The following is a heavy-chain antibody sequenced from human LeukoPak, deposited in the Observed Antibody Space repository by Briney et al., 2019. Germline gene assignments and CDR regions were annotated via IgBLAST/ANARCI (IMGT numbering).Heavy chain of an antibody. CDR3: ARSRDGYSYGWFGY. CDR1: GFNFSSYS. D-gene: IGHD5-18*01. CDR2: ISSSSSYI. J-gene: IGHJ4*02. Sequence: GGSLRLSCAASGFNFSSYSMNWVRQAPGKGLEWVSSISSSSSYIYYADSVKGRFTISRDNAKNSLYLQMNSLRAEDTAVYYCARSRDGYSYGWFGYWGQGTLVTVSS. V-gene: IGHV3-21*01.